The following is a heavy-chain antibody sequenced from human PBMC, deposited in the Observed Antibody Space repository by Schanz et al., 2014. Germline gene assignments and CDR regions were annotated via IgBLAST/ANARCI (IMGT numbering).Heavy chain of an antibody. CDR1: GYAFTTYG. Sequence: QVQLVQSGAEVKKPGASVRVSCKVSGYAFTTYGISWVRQAPGQGLEWMGRIIPIHGIVNYAQRIQDRVRITADKSTSTAYEELTSLRSEDTAVHDSARGYGDAPTDVWGKGTLVIVSS. CDR2: IIPIHGIV. D-gene: IGHD4-17*01. CDR3: ARGYGDAPTDV. V-gene: IGHV1-69*04. J-gene: IGHJ6*04.